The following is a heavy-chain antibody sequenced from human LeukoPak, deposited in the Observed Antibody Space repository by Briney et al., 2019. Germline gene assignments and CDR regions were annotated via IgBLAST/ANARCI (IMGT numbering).Heavy chain of an antibody. D-gene: IGHD6-19*01. V-gene: IGHV1-69*13. Sequence: SVKVSCKPSGGTFNSYSISWVRQAPGQGLEWMGGIIPILGTTNYAQKFQGRVTITADESTSTAYMELSSLRSEDTAVYYCARVDRYSSWGNYFDYWGQGTLVTVSS. CDR1: GGTFNSYS. J-gene: IGHJ4*02. CDR3: ARVDRYSSWGNYFDY. CDR2: IIPILGTT.